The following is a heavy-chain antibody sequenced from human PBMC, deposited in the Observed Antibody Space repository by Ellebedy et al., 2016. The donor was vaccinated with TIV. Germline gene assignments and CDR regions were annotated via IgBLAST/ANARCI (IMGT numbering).Heavy chain of an antibody. CDR2: VSGSGDST. J-gene: IGHJ6*02. Sequence: GGSLRLXCATSGFIFSTYAMNWVRQAPGKGLEWLSSVSGSGDSTHYADSVKGRFTISRDNSKNTLYLQMNSLRAEDTAVYYCARATGYSSSWYGANYYYGMDVWGQGTTVTVSS. CDR1: GFIFSTYA. V-gene: IGHV3-23*01. CDR3: ARATGYSSSWYGANYYYGMDV. D-gene: IGHD6-13*01.